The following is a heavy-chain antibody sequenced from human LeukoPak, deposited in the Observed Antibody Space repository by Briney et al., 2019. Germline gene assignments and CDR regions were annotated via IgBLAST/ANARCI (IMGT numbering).Heavy chain of an antibody. CDR1: SGSISSGSYC. CDR3: AREAMVRGVTRFYNWFDP. J-gene: IGHJ5*02. D-gene: IGHD3-10*01. Sequence: SQTLSLTCTVSSGSISSGSYCWSWIRQPAGKGLEWIGRIYINGSTNYNPSLKSRVTISVDTSKNQFSLKLNSVTAADTAVYYCAREAMVRGVTRFYNWFDPWGQGALVTVSS. V-gene: IGHV4-61*02. CDR2: IYINGST.